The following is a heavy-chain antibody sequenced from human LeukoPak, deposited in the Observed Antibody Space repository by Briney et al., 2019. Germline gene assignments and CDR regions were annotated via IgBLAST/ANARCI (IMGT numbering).Heavy chain of an antibody. J-gene: IGHJ6*03. D-gene: IGHD5-12*01. CDR2: ISIVSIDM. CDR3: ARDRRGGYENYYYYYMDV. Sequence: PGGSLRLSCAGSGFTFSRYTMNWVRQAPGKGLEWVSSISIVSIDMYYADSVKGRFTISRDNAKNSVYLQMNSLRAEDTAVYYCARDRRGGYENYYYYYMDVWGKGTTVTVSS. V-gene: IGHV3-21*01. CDR1: GFTFSRYT.